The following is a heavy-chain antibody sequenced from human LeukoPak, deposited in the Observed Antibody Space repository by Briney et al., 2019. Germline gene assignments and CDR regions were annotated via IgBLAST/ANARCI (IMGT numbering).Heavy chain of an antibody. CDR3: TLYNY. V-gene: IGHV1-3*03. CDR2: INPDKGNT. J-gene: IGHJ4*02. D-gene: IGHD2-2*02. Sequence: ASVKVSCKASGYSFTNHDIHWVRQAPGQRLEWMGCINPDKGNTKYSQEFQGRVTITRDTSATTAYMELSSLRSEDMAIYYCTLYNYWGQGTLVTVSS. CDR1: GYSFTNHD.